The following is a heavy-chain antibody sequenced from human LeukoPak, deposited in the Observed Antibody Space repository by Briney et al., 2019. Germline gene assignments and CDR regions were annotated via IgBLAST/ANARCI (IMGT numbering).Heavy chain of an antibody. V-gene: IGHV3-48*03. D-gene: IGHD1-26*01. CDR3: ARDGGVYSGTYFDY. Sequence: GRSLRLSCAASGXTFSSYDMNWVRQAPGKGLEWVSYISSSGATIYYADSVKGRFTISRDNAKKSLYLQVNSLRAEDTAVYYCARDGGVYSGTYFDYWGQGTLVTVSS. CDR1: GXTFSSYD. J-gene: IGHJ4*02. CDR2: ISSSGATI.